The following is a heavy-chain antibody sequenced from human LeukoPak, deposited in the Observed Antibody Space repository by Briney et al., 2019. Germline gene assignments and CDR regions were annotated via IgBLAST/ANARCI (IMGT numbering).Heavy chain of an antibody. Sequence: GGSLRLSCAASGFTFSNYAMHWVRQAPGKGLEWVAVISYDGSNKYYADSVKGRFTISRDNSKNTLYLQMNSLRAEDTAVYYCARDPSMAVAGTYFDYWGQGTLVTVSS. CDR3: ARDPSMAVAGTYFDY. J-gene: IGHJ4*02. CDR2: ISYDGSNK. D-gene: IGHD6-19*01. CDR1: GFTFSNYA. V-gene: IGHV3-30-3*01.